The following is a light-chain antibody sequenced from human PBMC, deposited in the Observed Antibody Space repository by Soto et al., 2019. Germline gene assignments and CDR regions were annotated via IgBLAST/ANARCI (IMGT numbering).Light chain of an antibody. V-gene: IGKV3-20*01. J-gene: IGKJ1*01. CDR2: GAS. CDR1: QSVSSSY. CDR3: QQYGSSPRT. Sequence: EIVWTQSPGTLSLSAGERSTLSCISSQSVSSSYLAWYQQKPGQAPRLLIYGASSRATGIPDRFSGSGSGTDFTLTISRLEPEDFAVYYCQQYGSSPRTFGQGTKVDIK.